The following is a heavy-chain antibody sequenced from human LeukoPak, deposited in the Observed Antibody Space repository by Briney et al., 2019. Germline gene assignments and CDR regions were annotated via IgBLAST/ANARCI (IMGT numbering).Heavy chain of an antibody. V-gene: IGHV3-11*05. J-gene: IGHJ3*02. Sequence: PGGSLRPSCAASGFTFSDYYMSWIRQAPGKGLEWVSYISSSSSYTNYADSVKGRFTISRDNAKNSLYLQMNSLRAEDTAVYYCAREVMAKRRAFDIWGQGTVVTVSS. CDR3: AREVMAKRRAFDI. CDR1: GFTFSDYY. D-gene: IGHD2-8*01. CDR2: ISSSSSYT.